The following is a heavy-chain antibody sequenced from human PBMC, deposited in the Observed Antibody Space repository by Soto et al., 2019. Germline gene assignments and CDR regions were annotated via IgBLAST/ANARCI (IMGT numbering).Heavy chain of an antibody. J-gene: IGHJ6*02. CDR2: IIPILGIA. V-gene: IGHV1-69*02. CDR3: ARVEGYCSGGSCQYYYYGMDV. CDR1: GGTFSSYT. D-gene: IGHD2-15*01. Sequence: GASVKVSCKASGGTFSSYTISWVRQAPGQGLEWMGRIIPILGIANYAQKIKGRVTITADKSTSTAYMELSSLRSEDTAVYYCARVEGYCSGGSCQYYYYGMDVWGQGTTVTVSS.